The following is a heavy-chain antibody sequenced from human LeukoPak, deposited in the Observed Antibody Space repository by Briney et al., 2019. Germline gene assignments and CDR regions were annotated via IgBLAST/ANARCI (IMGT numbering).Heavy chain of an antibody. CDR3: AKGVSTELRVEFNY. Sequence: GGSLRLSCAASGFTFSSYEMNWVRQAPGKGLEWVSYISSSGSTIYYADSVKGRFTISRDNSKNTLYLQMNSLRAEDTAVYYCAKGVSTELRVEFNYWGQGTLVTVSS. CDR2: ISSSGSTI. J-gene: IGHJ4*02. CDR1: GFTFSSYE. V-gene: IGHV3-48*03. D-gene: IGHD1-7*01.